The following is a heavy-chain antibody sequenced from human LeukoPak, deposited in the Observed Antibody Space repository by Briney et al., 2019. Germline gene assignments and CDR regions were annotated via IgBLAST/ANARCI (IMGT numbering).Heavy chain of an antibody. CDR1: GFTFSSLW. CDR3: AKDLLWGAIDY. V-gene: IGHV3-74*01. D-gene: IGHD2-21*01. Sequence: GGSLRLSCAASGFTFSSLWMHWVRQAPGKGLEWVSRINTDGTTTNYVDSVRGRSTVSRDNAQNTLFLQMNFLRAEDTAVYFCAKDLLWGAIDYWGPGTLVTVSS. J-gene: IGHJ4*02. CDR2: INTDGTTT.